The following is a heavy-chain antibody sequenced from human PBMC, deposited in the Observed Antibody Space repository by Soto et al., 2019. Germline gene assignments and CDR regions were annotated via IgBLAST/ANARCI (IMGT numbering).Heavy chain of an antibody. CDR1: GYTFNSYG. V-gene: IGHV1-69*13. J-gene: IGHJ6*02. CDR2: IIPIFGTA. D-gene: IGHD5-12*01. Sequence: GASVKVSCKASGYTFNSYGISWVRQAPGQGLEWMGWIIPIFGTANYAQKFQGRVTITADESTSTAYMELSSRRSEDTAVYYCARTRPLQSKANRKLRQNYYYGMGVWGQGTTVTVSS. CDR3: ARTRPLQSKANRKLRQNYYYGMGV.